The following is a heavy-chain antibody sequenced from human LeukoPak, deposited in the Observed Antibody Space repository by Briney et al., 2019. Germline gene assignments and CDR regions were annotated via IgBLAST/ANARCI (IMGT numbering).Heavy chain of an antibody. CDR1: GFTFSSYG. Sequence: GSLRLSCAAPGFTFSSYGMSWVRQAPGKGLEWVSAISGSGGSTYYADSVKGRFTISRDNSKNTLYLQMNSLRAEDTAVYYCAKGGDLAYCGGDCYSTDYYYMDVWGKGTTVTISS. CDR3: AKGGDLAYCGGDCYSTDYYYMDV. J-gene: IGHJ6*03. CDR2: ISGSGGST. D-gene: IGHD2-21*02. V-gene: IGHV3-23*01.